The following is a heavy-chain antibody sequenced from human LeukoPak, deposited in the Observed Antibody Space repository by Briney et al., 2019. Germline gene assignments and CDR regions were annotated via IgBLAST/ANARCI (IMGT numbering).Heavy chain of an antibody. D-gene: IGHD4-17*01. CDR3: ARVAVTTGWFDP. V-gene: IGHV4-38-2*02. J-gene: IGHJ5*02. CDR1: GYSISSGYY. Sequence: SETLSLTCSVSGYSISSGYYWGWIRPPPGKGLEWSGSIYHSGSTYYNPSLKSRVTISVDTSKNQFSLKLSSVPAADTAVYYCARVAVTTGWFDPWGQGTLVTVSS. CDR2: IYHSGST.